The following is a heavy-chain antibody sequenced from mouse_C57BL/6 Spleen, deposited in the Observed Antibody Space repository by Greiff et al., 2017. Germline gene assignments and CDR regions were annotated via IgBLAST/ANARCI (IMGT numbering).Heavy chain of an antibody. CDR1: GYSITSGYY. Sequence: EVKLVESGPGLVKPSQSLSLTCSVTGYSITSGYYWNWIRQFPGNKLEWMGYISYDGSNNYNPSLKNRISITRDTSKNQFFLKLNSVTTEDTATYYCARDDSSGSFAYWGQGTLVTVSA. CDR2: ISYDGSN. CDR3: ARDDSSGSFAY. J-gene: IGHJ3*01. V-gene: IGHV3-6*01. D-gene: IGHD3-2*02.